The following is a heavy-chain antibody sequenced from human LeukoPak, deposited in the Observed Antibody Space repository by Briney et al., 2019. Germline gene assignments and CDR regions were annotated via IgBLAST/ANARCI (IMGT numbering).Heavy chain of an antibody. Sequence: GGSLRLSCAASGFTFSSYAMSWVRQAPGKGLEWVSAISGSGGSTYYADSVKGRFTISRDNSKNTLHLQMNSLRVEDTGVYYCARDPSPRTSYYYYYMDVWGKGTTVTVSS. D-gene: IGHD2-2*01. CDR1: GFTFSSYA. J-gene: IGHJ6*03. CDR3: ARDPSPRTSYYYYYMDV. V-gene: IGHV3-23*01. CDR2: ISGSGGST.